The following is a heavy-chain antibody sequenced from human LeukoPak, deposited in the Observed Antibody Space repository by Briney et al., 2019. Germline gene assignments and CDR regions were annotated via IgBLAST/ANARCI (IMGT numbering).Heavy chain of an antibody. D-gene: IGHD6-19*01. CDR1: GFTFSSYA. J-gene: IGHJ4*02. CDR2: ISGSGGST. V-gene: IGHV3-23*01. Sequence: PGGSLRLSCAASGFTFSSYAMSWVRQAPGKGLEWVSAISGSGGSTYYADSVKGRFTISRDNSKNTLYLQMNSLRAEDTAVYYCARGGFGTAVAGIRNDDYWGQGTLVTVSS. CDR3: ARGGFGTAVAGIRNDDY.